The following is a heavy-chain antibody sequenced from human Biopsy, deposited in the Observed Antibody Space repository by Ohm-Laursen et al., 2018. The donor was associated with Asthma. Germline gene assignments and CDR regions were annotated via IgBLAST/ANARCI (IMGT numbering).Heavy chain of an antibody. V-gene: IGHV1-24*01. J-gene: IGHJ6*02. CDR3: ARCQVGYSSGWSLLLKKIYYSGMDV. CDR1: GYSLTDLS. CDR2: HDHEEGGT. D-gene: IGHD6-19*01. Sequence: SVKVSCKISGYSLTDLSMHWVRQAPGQGPEWMGGHDHEEGGTVNARKFQGRVTITADESTSTAYMEVTSLRSEDTAIYYCARCQVGYSSGWSLLLKKIYYSGMDVWGQGTAVTVSS.